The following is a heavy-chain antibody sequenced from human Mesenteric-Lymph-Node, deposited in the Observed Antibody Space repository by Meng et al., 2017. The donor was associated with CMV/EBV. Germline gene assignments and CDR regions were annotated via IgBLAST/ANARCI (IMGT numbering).Heavy chain of an antibody. CDR1: GYTFITYY. CDR3: ASPTVTKGAFDI. D-gene: IGHD4-17*01. Sequence: ASVKVSCKATGYTFITYYMHWVRQAPGQGPEWMGIINPSGGNTSYAQKFQGRVTITRDTSTSTVYLELSGLKSEDTAVYYCASPTVTKGAFDIWGQGTMVTVSS. CDR2: INPSGGNT. V-gene: IGHV1-46*01. J-gene: IGHJ3*02.